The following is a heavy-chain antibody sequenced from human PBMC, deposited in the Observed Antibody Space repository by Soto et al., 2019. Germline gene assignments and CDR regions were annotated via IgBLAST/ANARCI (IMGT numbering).Heavy chain of an antibody. V-gene: IGHV3-23*01. Sequence: EVQLLESGGGLVQPGGSLRLSCAASGFTFSSYAMSWVRQAPGKGLEWVSAISGSGGSTYYADSVKGRFTISRDNSKNTLSLQMNSLRAEDTAVYYCAKPPYYDFWRGNFDYWGQGTLVTVSS. J-gene: IGHJ4*02. CDR3: AKPPYYDFWRGNFDY. D-gene: IGHD3-3*01. CDR1: GFTFSSYA. CDR2: ISGSGGST.